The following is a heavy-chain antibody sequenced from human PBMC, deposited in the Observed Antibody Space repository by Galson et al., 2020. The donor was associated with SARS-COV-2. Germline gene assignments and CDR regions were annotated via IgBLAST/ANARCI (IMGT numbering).Heavy chain of an antibody. D-gene: IGHD3-22*01. Sequence: SEPLSLTCTVSGGSISRAGSYWSWIRPHPGKGLECIGYLYYSGSNYYNPSLKSPVTISVDTSKNQFSLKLSSVTAADTAVYYCARVPITMIVVVSAFDIWGQGTMVTVSS. V-gene: IGHV4-31*01. CDR3: ARVPITMIVVVSAFDI. J-gene: IGHJ3*02. CDR2: LYYSGSN. CDR1: GGSISRAGSY.